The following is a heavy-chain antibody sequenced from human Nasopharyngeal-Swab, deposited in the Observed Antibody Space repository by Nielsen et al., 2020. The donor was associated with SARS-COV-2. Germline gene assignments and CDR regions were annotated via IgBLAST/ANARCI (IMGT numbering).Heavy chain of an antibody. CDR2: ISGSGGST. J-gene: IGHJ6*02. CDR1: GFTFSSYA. CDR3: AKSPPGSTRDYYYYGMDV. V-gene: IGHV3-23*01. Sequence: GGSLRLSCAASGFTFSSYAMSWVRHAPGKGLEWVSAISGSGGSTYYADSVKGRFTISRDNSKNTLYLQMNSLRAEDTAVYYCAKSPPGSTRDYYYYGMDVWGQGTTVTVSS. D-gene: IGHD2-2*01.